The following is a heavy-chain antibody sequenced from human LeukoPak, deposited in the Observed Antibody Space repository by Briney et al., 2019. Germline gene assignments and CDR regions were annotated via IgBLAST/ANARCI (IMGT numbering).Heavy chain of an antibody. CDR1: GGSITTGSHY. CDR3: ARYIVLMVYARNWFDP. J-gene: IGHJ5*02. D-gene: IGHD2-8*01. V-gene: IGHV4-39*01. Sequence: SETLSLTRTVSGGSITTGSHYWGWVRQPPGKGLEWIGSIYHSGTTYYKSSLKSRVTISIDTSRTQFSLTLSSVTAADTAVYYCARYIVLMVYARNWFDPWGQGTLVTVSS. CDR2: IYHSGTT.